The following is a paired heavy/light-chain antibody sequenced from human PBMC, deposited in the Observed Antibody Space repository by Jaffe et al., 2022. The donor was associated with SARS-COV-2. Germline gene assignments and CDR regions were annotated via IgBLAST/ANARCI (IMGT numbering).Heavy chain of an antibody. J-gene: IGHJ4*02. CDR2: ISSSSSYI. Sequence: EVQLVESGGGLVKPGGSLRLSCAASGFTFSSYSMNWVRQAPGKGLEWVSSISSSSSYIYYADSVKGRFTISRDNAKNSLYLQMNSLRAEDTAVYYCARGTGIAAPTGRRYYFDYWGQGTLVTVSS. CDR1: GFTFSSYS. V-gene: IGHV3-21*01. D-gene: IGHD6-6*01. CDR3: ARGTGIAAPTGRRYYFDY.
Light chain of an antibody. CDR3: QVWDSSSDRVV. V-gene: IGLV3-21*04. Sequence: SYVLTQPPSVSVAPGKTARITCGGNNIGSKSVHWYQQKPGQAPVLVIYYDSDRPSGIPERFSGSNSGNTATLTISRVEAGDEADYYCQVWDSSSDRVVFGGGTKLTVL. J-gene: IGLJ2*01. CDR1: NIGSKS. CDR2: YDS.